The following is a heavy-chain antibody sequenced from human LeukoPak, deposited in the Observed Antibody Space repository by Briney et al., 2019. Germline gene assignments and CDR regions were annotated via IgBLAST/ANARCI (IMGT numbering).Heavy chain of an antibody. CDR1: GGSISSYY. D-gene: IGHD2-15*01. CDR2: IYTSGST. V-gene: IGHV4-4*07. Sequence: SETLSLTCTVSGGSISSYYWSWIRQPAGKGLEWIGRIYTSGSTNYNPSLKSRVTMSVDTSKNQFSLKLSSVTAADTAVYYCARDLRTHVVAAHDAFDIWGQGTMVTVSS. J-gene: IGHJ3*02. CDR3: ARDLRTHVVAAHDAFDI.